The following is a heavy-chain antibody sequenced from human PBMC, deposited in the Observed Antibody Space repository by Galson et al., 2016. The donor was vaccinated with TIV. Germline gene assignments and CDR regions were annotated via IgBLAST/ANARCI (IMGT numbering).Heavy chain of an antibody. CDR1: GFTFDDYG. V-gene: IGHV3-9*01. Sequence: SLRLSCAASGFTFDDYGMHWVRQPPGKGLEWVSGITWNSVGIAYADSVKGRFTISRDNAKNSLYLQMNSLRPDDTALYYCAKEQSCGGDCYLFDFWGQGTLVTVSS. CDR2: ITWNSVGI. J-gene: IGHJ4*02. D-gene: IGHD2-21*02. CDR3: AKEQSCGGDCYLFDF.